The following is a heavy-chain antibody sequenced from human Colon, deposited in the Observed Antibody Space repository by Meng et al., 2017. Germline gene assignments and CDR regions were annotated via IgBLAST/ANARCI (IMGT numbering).Heavy chain of an antibody. Sequence: GSLRLSCAVSGVSIRSNNWWTRVRRPPGKGLDWIGEIYHSGRSNSNPSLKSRVSISVDKSKNQFSLRLSSVTAADTAVYYCASSYGDYVAGIGDWGQGTLVTVSS. D-gene: IGHD4-17*01. J-gene: IGHJ4*02. CDR3: ASSYGDYVAGIGD. V-gene: IGHV4-4*02. CDR1: GVSIRSNNW. CDR2: IYHSGRS.